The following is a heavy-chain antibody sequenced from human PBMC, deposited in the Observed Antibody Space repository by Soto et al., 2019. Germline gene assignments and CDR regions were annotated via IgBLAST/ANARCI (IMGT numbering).Heavy chain of an antibody. V-gene: IGHV4-59*01. CDR2: IYYSGST. Sequence: SETLSLTCTVSGGSISSYYWSWIRQPPGKGLEWIGYIYYSGSTNYNPSLKSRVTISVDTSKNQFSLKLSSVTAADTAVYYCAGVGLWIAARQHGWFDPWGQGTLVTVSS. D-gene: IGHD6-6*01. CDR1: GGSISSYY. CDR3: AGVGLWIAARQHGWFDP. J-gene: IGHJ5*02.